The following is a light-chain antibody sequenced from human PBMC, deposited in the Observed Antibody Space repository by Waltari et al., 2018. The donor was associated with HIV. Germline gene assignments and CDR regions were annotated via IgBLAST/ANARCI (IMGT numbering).Light chain of an antibody. CDR2: RNN. CDR1: SYNVGNQG. CDR3: SAWDTSLRTWV. V-gene: IGLV10-54*04. J-gene: IGLJ3*02. Sequence: QAGLTQPPSVSKGLRQTATLTCTGNSYNVGNQGANWRQQRLGHPPKLRSYRNNNLPSVVSERFSASTSGSTASLTITGLQPDDEADYYCSAWDTSLRTWVFGGVTNLTVL.